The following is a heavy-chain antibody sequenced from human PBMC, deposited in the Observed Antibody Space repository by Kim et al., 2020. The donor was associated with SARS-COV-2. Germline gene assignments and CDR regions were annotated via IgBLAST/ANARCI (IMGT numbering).Heavy chain of an antibody. V-gene: IGHV4-34*01. D-gene: IGHD1-26*01. J-gene: IGHJ2*01. CDR2: ISHTGST. CDR3: ERGGTYAWEGGAA. Sequence: SETLSLTCAEYGGSFSSYYWSWIRQPPGKGLELIGEISHTGSTIYNPSLASRVTISVDTSKRHFSLKLTSVTAAATAAYYCERGGTYAWEGGAAGGRGTL. CDR1: GGSFSSYY.